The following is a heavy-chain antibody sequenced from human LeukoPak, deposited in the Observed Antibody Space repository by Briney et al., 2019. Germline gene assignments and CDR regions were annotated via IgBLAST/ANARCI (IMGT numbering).Heavy chain of an antibody. CDR3: ARDWNGGNWGNWFDP. Sequence: ASVTVSCTASGYTFTSYYMHWVRQAPGQGLEWMGIINPSGGSTSYAQKFQGRVTMTRDTSTSTVYMELSSLRSEDTAVYYCARDWNGGNWGNWFDPWGQGTLVTVSS. CDR2: INPSGGST. CDR1: GYTFTSYY. V-gene: IGHV1-46*01. D-gene: IGHD4-23*01. J-gene: IGHJ5*02.